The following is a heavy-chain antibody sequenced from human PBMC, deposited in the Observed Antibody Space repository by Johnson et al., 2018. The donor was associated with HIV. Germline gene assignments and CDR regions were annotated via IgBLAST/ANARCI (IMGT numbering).Heavy chain of an antibody. J-gene: IGHJ3*02. Sequence: VQLVESGGGLVKPGGSLRLSCAASGFTFSNVWMTWVRQAPGKGLEWVGRIKRKIEGETTDYAAPVKGRFTISRDDSKNTLYLQMNSLRAGDTAVYYCARAIGDGYPGMKAFDIWGQGTMVTVSS. CDR1: GFTFSNVW. V-gene: IGHV3-15*01. CDR2: IKRKIEGETT. CDR3: ARAIGDGYPGMKAFDI. D-gene: IGHD5-24*01.